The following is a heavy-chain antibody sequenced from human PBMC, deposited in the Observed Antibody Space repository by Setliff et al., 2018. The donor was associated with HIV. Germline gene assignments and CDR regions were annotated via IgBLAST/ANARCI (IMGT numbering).Heavy chain of an antibody. CDR1: GYSIRSGYY. V-gene: IGHV4-38-2*01. D-gene: IGHD6-13*01. Sequence: SETLSLTCAVSGYSIRSGYYWGWIRQPPGKGLEWIGSIYHSGSTYYNPSLKSRVSISVDTSKNQFSLKLSSVTAADTAVYYCARHESGRSSSWSDFDYWGQGTLVTVSS. CDR3: ARHESGRSSSWSDFDY. J-gene: IGHJ4*02. CDR2: IYHSGST.